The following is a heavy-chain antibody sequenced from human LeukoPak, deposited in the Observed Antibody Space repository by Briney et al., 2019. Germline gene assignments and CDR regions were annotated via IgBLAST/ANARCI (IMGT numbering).Heavy chain of an antibody. CDR1: GFTFDDYA. CDR2: ISWNSGSI. V-gene: IGHV3-9*01. Sequence: GGSLRLSCAASGFTFDDYAMHWVRQAPGKGLEWVSGISWNSGSIGYADSVEGRFTISRDNAKNSLYLQMNSLRAEDTALYYCAKALSGGFGELDYWGQGTLVTVSS. J-gene: IGHJ4*02. D-gene: IGHD3-10*01. CDR3: AKALSGGFGELDY.